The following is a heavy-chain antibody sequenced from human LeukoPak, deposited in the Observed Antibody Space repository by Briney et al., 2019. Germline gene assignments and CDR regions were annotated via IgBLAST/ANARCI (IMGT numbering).Heavy chain of an antibody. CDR1: GGSFSGYY. V-gene: IGHV4-34*01. D-gene: IGHD1-1*01. J-gene: IGHJ6*03. Sequence: SETLSLTCAVYGGSFSGYYWSWIRQPPGKGLEWIGEINHSGSTNYNPSLKSRVTISVDTSKNQFSLKLSSVTAADTAVYYCARGRTDYYYYYMDVWCKGTTVTVSS. CDR2: INHSGST. CDR3: ARGRTDYYYYYMDV.